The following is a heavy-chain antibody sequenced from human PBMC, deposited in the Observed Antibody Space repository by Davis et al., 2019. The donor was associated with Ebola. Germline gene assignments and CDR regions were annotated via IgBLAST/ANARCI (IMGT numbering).Heavy chain of an antibody. CDR3: ARAISGYTSGWSGAFDI. J-gene: IGHJ3*02. V-gene: IGHV4-59*01. D-gene: IGHD6-19*01. CDR2: VFHSGTT. Sequence: SETLSLTCTVSGGSIGSYYWSWIRQPPGKGLEWMGYVFHSGTTNQIPSPKSRVTISVDTSTNQFSLKLSSVTAADTAVYYCARAISGYTSGWSGAFDIWGQGTMVTVSS. CDR1: GGSIGSYY.